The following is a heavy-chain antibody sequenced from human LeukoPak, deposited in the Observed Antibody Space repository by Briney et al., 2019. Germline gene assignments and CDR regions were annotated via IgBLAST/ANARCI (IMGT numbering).Heavy chain of an antibody. CDR3: ARHEYSGSYYGLAWFDP. V-gene: IGHV4-39*01. CDR2: IYYSGST. J-gene: IGHJ5*02. D-gene: IGHD1-26*01. CDR1: GGSISSSSYY. Sequence: MASETLSLTCIVSGGSISSSSYYWGWIRQPPGKGLEWIGSIYYSGSTYYNPSLKSRVTISVDTSKNQFSLKLSSVTAADTAVYYCARHEYSGSYYGLAWFDPWGQGTLVTVSS.